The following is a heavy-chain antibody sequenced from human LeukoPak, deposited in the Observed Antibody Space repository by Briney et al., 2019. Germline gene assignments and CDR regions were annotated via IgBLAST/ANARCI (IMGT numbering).Heavy chain of an antibody. CDR3: AKDRASTILRGPLGSWFDP. V-gene: IGHV3-30-3*01. CDR2: ISYDGSNK. D-gene: IGHD3-3*01. Sequence: SGGSLRLSCAASGFTFSSYAMHWVRQAPGKGLEWVAVISYDGSNKYYADSVKGRFTISRDNSKNTLYLQMNSLRAEDTAVYYCAKDRASTILRGPLGSWFDPWGQGTLVTVSS. J-gene: IGHJ5*02. CDR1: GFTFSSYA.